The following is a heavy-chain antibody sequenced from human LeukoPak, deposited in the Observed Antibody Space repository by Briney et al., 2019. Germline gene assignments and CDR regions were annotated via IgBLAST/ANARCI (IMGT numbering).Heavy chain of an antibody. CDR1: GYTFTGYC. CDR3: ARGVLSSGWYY. D-gene: IGHD6-19*01. Sequence: ASVKVSCKASGYTFTGYCMQWVRQAPGQGLEWMGRINPNSGGTNYAQKLQGRVTMTTDTSTSTAYMELRSLRSDDTAAYYCARGVLSSGWYYWGQGTLVTVSS. J-gene: IGHJ4*02. V-gene: IGHV1-2*02. CDR2: INPNSGGT.